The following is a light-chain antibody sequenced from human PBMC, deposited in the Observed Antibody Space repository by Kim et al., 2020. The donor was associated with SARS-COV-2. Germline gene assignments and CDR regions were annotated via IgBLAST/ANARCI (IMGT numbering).Light chain of an antibody. J-gene: IGKJ5*01. V-gene: IGKV3-15*01. CDR2: GAS. Sequence: PPGERATLSCRASQSVSSNLAWYQQKPGQAPRLLIYGASTGATGIPARFSGSGSGTEFTLTISSLQSEDFAVYYCQQYNNWPPITFGQGTRLEIK. CDR1: QSVSSN. CDR3: QQYNNWPPIT.